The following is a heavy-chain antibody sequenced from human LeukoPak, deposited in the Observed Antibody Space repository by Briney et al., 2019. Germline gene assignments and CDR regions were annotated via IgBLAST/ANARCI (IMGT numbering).Heavy chain of an antibody. J-gene: IGHJ4*02. V-gene: IGHV1-3*01. CDR1: GYTFTSYA. D-gene: IGHD4-17*01. CDR2: IDAGNGKT. CDR3: ARARWTSTTTTYYLDH. Sequence: GASVKVSCKASGYTFTSYAIHWVRQAPGQRLEWMGWIDAGNGKTKYSQNFQGRVTITRDTSVTTAYMDLSSLRSEDTAVYYCARARWTSTTTTYYLDHWGQGTLVTVSS.